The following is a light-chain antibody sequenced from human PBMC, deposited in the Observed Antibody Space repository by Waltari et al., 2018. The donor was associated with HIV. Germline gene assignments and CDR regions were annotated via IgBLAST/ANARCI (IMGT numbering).Light chain of an antibody. Sequence: AIQMTQSPSSLSASVGDRVNITCRASQGIGNDLGWYQQKSGRAPKVLIYAASNLQSGVPSRFSGSRSGTDFTLTISSLQPEDSATYYCLQDGSFPLTFGPGTKVDV. CDR1: QGIGND. CDR3: LQDGSFPLT. V-gene: IGKV1-6*01. J-gene: IGKJ3*01. CDR2: AAS.